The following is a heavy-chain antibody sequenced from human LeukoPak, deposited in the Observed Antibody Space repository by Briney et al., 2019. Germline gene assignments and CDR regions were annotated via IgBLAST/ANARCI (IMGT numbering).Heavy chain of an antibody. V-gene: IGHV4-39*01. Sequence: NPSETLSLTCTVSGGSISSSSYYWGWIRQPPGKGLEWIGIIYYSGSTYYNPSLKSRVTISVGTSKNQFSLKLSSVTAADTAVYYCARLSSSSWSYWFDPWGQGTLVTVSS. D-gene: IGHD6-6*01. J-gene: IGHJ5*02. CDR1: GGSISSSSYY. CDR3: ARLSSSSWSYWFDP. CDR2: IYYSGST.